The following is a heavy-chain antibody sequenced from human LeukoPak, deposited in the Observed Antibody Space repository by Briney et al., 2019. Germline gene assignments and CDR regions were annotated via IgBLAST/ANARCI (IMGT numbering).Heavy chain of an antibody. J-gene: IGHJ5*02. CDR3: ARDGIVVVPAATNWFDP. D-gene: IGHD2-2*01. CDR1: GYTFTGYY. Sequence: ASVKVSCKASGYTFTGYYMHWVRQAPGQGLEWMGWISAYNGNTNYAQKLQGRVTMTTDTSTSTAYMELRSLRSDDTAVYYCARDGIVVVPAATNWFDPWGQGTLVTVSS. V-gene: IGHV1-18*04. CDR2: ISAYNGNT.